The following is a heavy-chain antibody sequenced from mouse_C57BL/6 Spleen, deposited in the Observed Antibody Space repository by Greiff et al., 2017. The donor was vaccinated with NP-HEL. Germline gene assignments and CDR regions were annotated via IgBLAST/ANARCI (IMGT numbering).Heavy chain of an antibody. D-gene: IGHD2-2*01. V-gene: IGHV1-9*01. CDR3: ARREGYDGGNAMDD. CDR2: ILPGSGST. J-gene: IGHJ4*01. CDR1: GYTFTGYW. Sequence: QVQLQQSGAELMKPGASVKLSCKATGYTFTGYWIEWVKQRPGHGLEWIGEILPGSGSTNYNEKFKGKATFTADTSSNTAYMQLSSLTTEDSAIYYCARREGYDGGNAMDDWGQGTSVTVSS.